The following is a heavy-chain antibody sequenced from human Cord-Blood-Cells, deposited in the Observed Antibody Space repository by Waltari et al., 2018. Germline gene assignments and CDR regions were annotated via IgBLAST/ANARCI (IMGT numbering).Heavy chain of an antibody. CDR1: GGSISSSSYY. CDR2: LDYSGSA. Sequence: QLQLQASGPGLVKPSETLPLTCTVSGGSISSSSYYWGWIRRPPGKGLGWMGGLDYSGSAYYNASLKSRVTIAVETSKIQFALKLSAVTAADTAVDYCARMGFYYYYMDVWGKGTTVTVSS. J-gene: IGHJ6*03. CDR3: ARMGFYYYYMDV. V-gene: IGHV4-39*01.